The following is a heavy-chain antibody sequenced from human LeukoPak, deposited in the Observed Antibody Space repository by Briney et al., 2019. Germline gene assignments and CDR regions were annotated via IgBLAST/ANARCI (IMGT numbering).Heavy chain of an antibody. J-gene: IGHJ4*02. CDR1: GFTFSRYW. D-gene: IGHD3-10*01. CDR2: INSDESST. CDR3: TKSWVRGGHFDY. Sequence: PGGSLRLSCAASGFTFSRYWMHWVRQAPGKGLVWVSRINSDESSTSYADSVKGRFTISRDNAKNTLYLQMNSLRAEDTAVYYCTKSWVRGGHFDYWGQGTLVTVPS. V-gene: IGHV3-74*01.